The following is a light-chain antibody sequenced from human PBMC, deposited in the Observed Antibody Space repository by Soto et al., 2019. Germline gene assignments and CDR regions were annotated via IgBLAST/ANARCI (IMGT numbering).Light chain of an antibody. Sequence: QSALTQPRSVSGSPGQSVTVSCTGTSSDVGAYDFVSWYQQLPAKAPKLVIFDVNKRPSGVPDRFSGSRSGNTASLSISGLRAEDEADYYCCSYPDNYTLYVFGSGTKVTVL. CDR2: DVN. CDR1: SSDVGAYDF. J-gene: IGLJ1*01. V-gene: IGLV2-11*01. CDR3: CSYPDNYTLYV.